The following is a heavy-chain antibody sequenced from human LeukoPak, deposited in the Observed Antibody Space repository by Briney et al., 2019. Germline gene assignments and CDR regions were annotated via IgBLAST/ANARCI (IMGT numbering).Heavy chain of an antibody. CDR3: AREFRQLSPNNWFDP. CDR2: IYYSRST. D-gene: IGHD2-2*01. V-gene: IGHV4-59*01. J-gene: IGHJ5*02. Sequence: SETLSLTCAVYGGSFSGYYWSWIRQPPGKGLEWIGYIYYSRSTNYNPSLKSRVTISADTSKNQFSLKLSSVTAADTAVYYCAREFRQLSPNNWFDPWGQGTLVTVSS. CDR1: GGSFSGYY.